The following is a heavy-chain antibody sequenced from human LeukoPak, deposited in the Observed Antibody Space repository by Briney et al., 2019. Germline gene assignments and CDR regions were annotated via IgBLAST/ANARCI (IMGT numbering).Heavy chain of an antibody. V-gene: IGHV3-23*01. Sequence: GGSLRLSCAASGFTFSTYGMNWVRQSPGKGLEWVSSISDDGKSTYYTDSVKGRFTISRVNSKNTLYLQMNSLRAEDTAVYYCAKRVPYSSSTVYFDSWGQGTLVVVSS. CDR2: ISDDGKST. J-gene: IGHJ4*02. D-gene: IGHD6-6*01. CDR3: AKRVPYSSSTVYFDS. CDR1: GFTFSTYG.